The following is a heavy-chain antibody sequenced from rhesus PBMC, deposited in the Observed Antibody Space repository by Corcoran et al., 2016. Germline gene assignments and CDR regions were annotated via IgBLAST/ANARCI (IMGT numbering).Heavy chain of an antibody. Sequence: VTLKEPRPAPVTPTQTLTLTCTLSGSSISPTGTGVGWNRPPPGKALEMLASIYWNDSEYYNTSLKSRLTISTDTSKNQVVLTMTNMDPVDTATYYCARVRGGSSSYFPWGQGVLVTVSS. D-gene: IGHD6-43*01. V-gene: IGHV2-95*01. J-gene: IGHJ4*01. CDR3: ARVRGGSSSYFP. CDR1: GSSISPTGTG. CDR2: IYWNDSE.